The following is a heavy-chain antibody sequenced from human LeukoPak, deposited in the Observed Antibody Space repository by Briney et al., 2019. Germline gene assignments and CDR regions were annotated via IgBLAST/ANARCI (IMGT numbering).Heavy chain of an antibody. CDR3: ARGIAGRPHLREKNYFDY. V-gene: IGHV3-64*01. D-gene: IGHD6-6*01. Sequence: PGGSLRLSCAASGFTLSSYAMHWVRQAPGKGLEYVSAISTNGGSTYYANSVKGRFTISRDNSKNTLYLQMGSLRAEDMAVYYCARGIAGRPHLREKNYFDYWGQGTLVTVSS. J-gene: IGHJ4*02. CDR2: ISTNGGST. CDR1: GFTLSSYA.